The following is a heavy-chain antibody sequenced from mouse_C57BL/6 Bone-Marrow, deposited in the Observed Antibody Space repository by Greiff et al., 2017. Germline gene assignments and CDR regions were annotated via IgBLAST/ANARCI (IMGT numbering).Heavy chain of an antibody. CDR2: ISSGGDYI. V-gene: IGHV5-9-1*02. CDR3: TRGPGYYAMDY. J-gene: IGHJ4*01. CDR1: GFTFSSYA. Sequence: EVQGVESGEGLVKPGGSLKLSCAASGFTFSSYAMSWVRQTPEKRLEWVAYISSGGDYIYYADTVKGRFTISRDNARNTLYLQMSSLKSEDTAMYYCTRGPGYYAMDYWGQGTSVTVSS.